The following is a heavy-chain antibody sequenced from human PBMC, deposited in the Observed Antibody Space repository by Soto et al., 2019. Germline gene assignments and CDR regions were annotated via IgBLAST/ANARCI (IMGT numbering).Heavy chain of an antibody. CDR1: GGSLITNY. Sequence: SETLSLTCAVYGGSLITNYWTWIRQSPGKGLEWIGEINHLGSTNYSPSLQNRATILIDTSNNQFSLKLTSVTAADTAVYYCLSARFDSWGRGILVTVSS. J-gene: IGHJ4*02. CDR2: INHLGST. CDR3: LSARFDS. V-gene: IGHV4-34*01.